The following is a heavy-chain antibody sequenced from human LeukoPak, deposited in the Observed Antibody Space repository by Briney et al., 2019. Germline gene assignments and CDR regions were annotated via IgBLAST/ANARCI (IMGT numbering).Heavy chain of an antibody. D-gene: IGHD2-2*01. V-gene: IGHV3-23*01. CDR2: ISGSGGST. Sequence: GGSLRLSCAASGFTFDDYDMSWVRQAPGKGLEWVSVISGSGGSTYYADSVKGRFTISRDNSEKKLYLQMNSLRAEDTAVYYCAKDRHAPGRYCSSTSCLPFDPWGQGTLVTVSS. CDR1: GFTFDDYD. CDR3: AKDRHAPGRYCSSTSCLPFDP. J-gene: IGHJ5*02.